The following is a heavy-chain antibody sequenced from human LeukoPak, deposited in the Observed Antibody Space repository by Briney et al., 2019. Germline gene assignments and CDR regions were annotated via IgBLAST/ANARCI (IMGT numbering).Heavy chain of an antibody. D-gene: IGHD6-19*01. Sequence: GGSLRLSCAASGFTFRRYAMTWVRQAPGKGLEWVSVLSSSGDTTFYADSVKGRFTISRDNSKNTLYLQMNSLRAEDTAVYYCANFDGTSGWYSYLDYWGQGTLVTVSS. CDR3: ANFDGTSGWYSYLDY. CDR1: GFTFRRYA. CDR2: LSSSGDTT. V-gene: IGHV3-23*01. J-gene: IGHJ4*02.